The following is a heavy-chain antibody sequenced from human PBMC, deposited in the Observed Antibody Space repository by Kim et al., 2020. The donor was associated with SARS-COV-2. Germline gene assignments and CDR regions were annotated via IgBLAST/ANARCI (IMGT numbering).Heavy chain of an antibody. CDR2: INPNSGGT. J-gene: IGHJ6*02. D-gene: IGHD3-22*01. CDR3: AREPPGSSGYFYYYYYYGMDV. Sequence: ASVKVSCKASGYTFTGYYMHWVRQAPGQGLEWMGWINPNSGGTNYAQKFQGRVTMTRDTSISTAYMELSRLRSDDTAVYYCAREPPGSSGYFYYYYYYGMDVWGQGTTVTVSS. CDR1: GYTFTGYY. V-gene: IGHV1-2*02.